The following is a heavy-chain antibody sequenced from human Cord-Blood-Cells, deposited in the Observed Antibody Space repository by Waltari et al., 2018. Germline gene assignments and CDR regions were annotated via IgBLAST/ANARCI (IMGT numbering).Heavy chain of an antibody. Sequence: HVQLVQSGAAVKKPGVSVTVSCKVSGYTLTELSMHWVRQAPGKGLEWMGGFDPEDGETIYAQKFQGRVTMTEDTSTDTAYMELSSLRSEDTAVYYCATRLSGKSDAFDIWGQGTMVTVSS. CDR2: FDPEDGET. CDR3: ATRLSGKSDAFDI. V-gene: IGHV1-24*01. J-gene: IGHJ3*02. CDR1: GYTLTELS. D-gene: IGHD7-27*01.